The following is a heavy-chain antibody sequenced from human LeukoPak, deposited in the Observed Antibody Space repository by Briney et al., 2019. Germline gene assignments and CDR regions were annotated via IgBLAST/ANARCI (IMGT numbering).Heavy chain of an antibody. CDR2: IHHDGRI. Sequence: SETLSLTCDVSGGSIDSTNWWNRVRQPPEKGLEWIGEIHHDGRINYNPSLKSRVTLSVDKSKNQFSLRLNPVTAADTAMYYCARSHDHLWGNYPDYWGQGTLVTVSS. CDR3: ARSHDHLWGNYPDY. J-gene: IGHJ4*02. D-gene: IGHD3-16*02. V-gene: IGHV4/OR15-8*01. CDR1: GGSIDSTNW.